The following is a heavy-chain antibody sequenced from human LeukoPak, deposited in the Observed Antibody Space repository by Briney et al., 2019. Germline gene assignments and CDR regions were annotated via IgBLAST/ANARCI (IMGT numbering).Heavy chain of an antibody. J-gene: IGHJ5*02. Sequence: ASVKVSCKASGGTFSSYYMHWVRQAPGQGLEWMGWINPNSGGTNYAQKFQGRVTMTRDTSISTAYMELSRLRSDDTALYYCARSPQQQLVRRSWFDPWGQGTLVTVSS. CDR1: GGTFSSYY. V-gene: IGHV1-2*02. D-gene: IGHD6-13*01. CDR2: INPNSGGT. CDR3: ARSPQQQLVRRSWFDP.